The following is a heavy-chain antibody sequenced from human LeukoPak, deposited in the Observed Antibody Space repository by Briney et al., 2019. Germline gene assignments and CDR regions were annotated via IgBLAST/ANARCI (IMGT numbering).Heavy chain of an antibody. J-gene: IGHJ6*03. V-gene: IGHV1-18*01. Sequence: GASVKVSCKASGGTFSSYAISWVRQAPGQGLEWMGWISAYNGNTNYAQKLQGRVTMTTDTSTSTAYMELRSLRSDDTAVYYCARVPRRDDPTSGYYYMDVWGKGTTVTVSS. CDR2: ISAYNGNT. CDR1: GGTFSSYA. D-gene: IGHD1-1*01. CDR3: ARVPRRDDPTSGYYYMDV.